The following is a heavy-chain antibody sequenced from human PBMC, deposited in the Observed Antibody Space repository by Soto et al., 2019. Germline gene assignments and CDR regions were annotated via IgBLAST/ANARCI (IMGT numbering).Heavy chain of an antibody. J-gene: IGHJ4*02. D-gene: IGHD4-17*01. Sequence: GGSLGLSCAASGFTFSSYWTHWVRQAPGKGLVWVSRINSDGSSTSYADSVKGRFTISRDNAKNTLYLQMNSLRAEDTAVYYCAREWDDYADTFDYWGQGTLVTVSS. CDR2: INSDGSST. V-gene: IGHV3-74*01. CDR3: AREWDDYADTFDY. CDR1: GFTFSSYW.